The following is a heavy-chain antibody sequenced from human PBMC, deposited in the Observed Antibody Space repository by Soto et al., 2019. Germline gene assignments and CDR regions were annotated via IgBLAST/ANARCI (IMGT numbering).Heavy chain of an antibody. CDR2: IKSKTDGGTT. CDR1: GFTFSNAW. V-gene: IGHV3-15*01. CDR3: TTDPICRGGSCYSYYFDY. Sequence: EVQLVESGGGWVKPGGSLRLSCAASGFTFSNAWMSWVRQAPGNGLEWVGRIKSKTDGGTTDYAAPVKGRFTISRDDTKNTMYLQTNSLKTHDTAVNYCTTDPICRGGSCYSYYFDYWGQETLVTVSS. J-gene: IGHJ4*02. D-gene: IGHD2-15*01.